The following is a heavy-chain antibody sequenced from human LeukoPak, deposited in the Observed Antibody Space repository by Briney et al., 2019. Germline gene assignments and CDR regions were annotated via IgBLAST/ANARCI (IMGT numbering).Heavy chain of an antibody. CDR2: IYYSGST. CDR1: GGSISSYY. D-gene: IGHD3-3*01. J-gene: IGHJ5*02. V-gene: IGHV4-59*01. Sequence: PSETLSLTCTVSGGSISSYYWSWIRQPPGKGLEWIGYIYYSGSTNYNPSLKSRVTISVDTSKDQFSLKLSSVTAAGTAVYYCARENRPYYDFWSGYRPINWFDPWGQGTLVTVSS. CDR3: ARENRPYYDFWSGYRPINWFDP.